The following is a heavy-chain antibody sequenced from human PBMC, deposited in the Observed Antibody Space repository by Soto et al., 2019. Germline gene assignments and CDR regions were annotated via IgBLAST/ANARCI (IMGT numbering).Heavy chain of an antibody. V-gene: IGHV1-2*02. CDR3: ANDQRRDGPMDV. CDR1: GYNFIYYY. J-gene: IGHJ6*02. D-gene: IGHD3-3*01. Sequence: ASVKVSCKASGYNFIYYYIHWVRQAPGQGLEWMGWISPRSGSTNYAQKFLGRVTITSNTSISTAYMELSSLRSEDTAVYYCANDQRRDGPMDVWGQGTTVTVSS. CDR2: ISPRSGST.